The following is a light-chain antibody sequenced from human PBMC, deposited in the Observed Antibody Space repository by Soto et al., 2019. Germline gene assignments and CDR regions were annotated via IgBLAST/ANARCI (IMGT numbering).Light chain of an antibody. J-gene: IGLJ1*01. CDR2: GNS. CDR3: QYYDSSLSGWV. Sequence: QSVLTQPPSVSGAPGQRVTISCTGSSSNIGAGYDVHWYQQLPGTAPKLLIYGNSNRPSGVPDRFSGSKSGTSASLAITGLQAEDEAYYYCQYYDSSLSGWVFGTGTKLTVL. CDR1: SSNIGAGYD. V-gene: IGLV1-40*01.